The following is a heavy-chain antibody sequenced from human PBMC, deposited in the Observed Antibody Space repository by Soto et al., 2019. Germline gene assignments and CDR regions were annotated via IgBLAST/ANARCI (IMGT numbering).Heavy chain of an antibody. CDR2: MNPNSANT. CDR3: ASAGVRGMDV. Sequence: QVQLVQSGAEVKKPGASVKVSCKASGYTFTSYDINWVRQATGQGLEWMGWMNPNSANTGYAQKFQGEVTLTRHASTGTAYMGLLSLSSEDTAVDYCASAGVRGMDVWGHGTRVNVSS. J-gene: IGHJ6*02. V-gene: IGHV1-8*01. CDR1: GYTFTSYD. D-gene: IGHD3-10*01.